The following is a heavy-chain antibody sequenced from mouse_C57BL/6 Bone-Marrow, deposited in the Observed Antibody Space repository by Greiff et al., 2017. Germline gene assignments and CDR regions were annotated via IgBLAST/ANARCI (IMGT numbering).Heavy chain of an antibody. Sequence: EVKLMESGGGLVKPGGSLKLSCAASGFTFSSYTMSWVRQTPEKRLEWVATISGGGGNTYYPDSVKGRFTISRDNAKNTLYLHMRSLRSEDTALYYGARHDYYGNYAAYYYAMDYWGQGTSVTVSS. CDR1: GFTFSSYT. V-gene: IGHV5-9*01. J-gene: IGHJ4*01. CDR3: ARHDYYGNYAAYYYAMDY. CDR2: ISGGGGNT. D-gene: IGHD2-1*01.